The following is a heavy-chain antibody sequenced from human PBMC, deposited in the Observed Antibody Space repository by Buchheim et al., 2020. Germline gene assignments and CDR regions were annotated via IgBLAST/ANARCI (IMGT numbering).Heavy chain of an antibody. CDR1: GFTFSSYA. D-gene: IGHD3-22*01. Sequence: EVQLLESGGGLVQPGGSLRLSCAASGFTFSSYAMSWVRQTPGKGLEWVSTIISDDGSTYYTDSVKGRFTISRDNSKNTLYLQMSSLRAEDTAIYYCAKRRSESSGYYWFDPWGQGTL. CDR2: IISDDGST. V-gene: IGHV3-23*01. J-gene: IGHJ5*02. CDR3: AKRRSESSGYYWFDP.